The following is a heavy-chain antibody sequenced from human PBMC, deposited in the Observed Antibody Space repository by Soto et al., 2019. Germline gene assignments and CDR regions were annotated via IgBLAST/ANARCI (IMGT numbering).Heavy chain of an antibody. D-gene: IGHD2-2*01. Sequence: GASVKVSCKSSGYTFTGCYMHWVRQAPGQGLEWMGWINAGNGNTKYSQKFQGRVTITRDTSASTAYMELSSLRSEDTAVYYCARVWGYCSSTSCWPRGLDVWGKGTTVTVSS. CDR1: GYTFTGCY. CDR2: INAGNGNT. V-gene: IGHV1-3*01. J-gene: IGHJ6*04. CDR3: ARVWGYCSSTSCWPRGLDV.